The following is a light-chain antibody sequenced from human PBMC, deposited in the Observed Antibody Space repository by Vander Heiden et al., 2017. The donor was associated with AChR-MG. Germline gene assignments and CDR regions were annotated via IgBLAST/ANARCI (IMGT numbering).Light chain of an antibody. V-gene: IGKV3-15*01. J-gene: IGKJ4*01. CDR2: GAS. CDR3: QQDNSWPST. Sequence: EIVMTQSPAILSVSPGERATLSCRASQSVGKYLACYQHKPGQAPRLLIYGASTRAPGFPARFSGSVSGTEFTLTISILHSEDFAIYYCQQDNSWPSTFGGGTKVEIK. CDR1: QSVGKY.